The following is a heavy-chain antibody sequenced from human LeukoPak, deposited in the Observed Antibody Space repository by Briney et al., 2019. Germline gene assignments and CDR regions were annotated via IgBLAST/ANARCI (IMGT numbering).Heavy chain of an antibody. V-gene: IGHV3-48*04. CDR3: ARFAGAYGIRPDFDY. CDR1: GITFSSYS. J-gene: IGHJ4*02. Sequence: GSLRLSFSASGITFSSYSLNWVRQAPGEGLEWGSYISSSSSTIYYADSVKGRFTISRDNAKNSLYLQMNSLRAEDTAVYYCARFAGAYGIRPDFDYWGQGTLVTVSS. D-gene: IGHD4-17*01. CDR2: ISSSSSTI.